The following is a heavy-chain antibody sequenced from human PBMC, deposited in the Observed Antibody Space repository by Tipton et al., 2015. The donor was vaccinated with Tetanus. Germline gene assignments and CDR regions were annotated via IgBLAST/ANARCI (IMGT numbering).Heavy chain of an antibody. CDR1: GGSINRGDYY. CDR3: ARGNGEGSGWYTY. Sequence: TLSLTCTVSGGSINRGDYYWTWIRQSPGKGLEWIGYIYYNGNIYYNPSLESRAIISGDTSKNQFSLKLTSVSVADTAVYYCARGNGEGSGWYTYWGQGTQVTVAS. J-gene: IGHJ4*02. V-gene: IGHV4-30-4*01. D-gene: IGHD6-19*01. CDR2: IYYNGNI.